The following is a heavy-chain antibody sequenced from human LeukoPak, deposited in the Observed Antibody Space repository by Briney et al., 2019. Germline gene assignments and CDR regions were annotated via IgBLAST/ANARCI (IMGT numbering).Heavy chain of an antibody. Sequence: ASVKVSCKASGYTFTGYYMHWVRQAPGQGLEWMGWINPNSGGTNYAQKFQGRVTMTRDTSISTAYMELSRLRSDDTAVYYCAVTYYDILTGLPLFDPWGQGTLVTVSS. CDR3: AVTYYDILTGLPLFDP. J-gene: IGHJ5*02. V-gene: IGHV1-2*02. CDR1: GYTFTGYY. D-gene: IGHD3-9*01. CDR2: INPNSGGT.